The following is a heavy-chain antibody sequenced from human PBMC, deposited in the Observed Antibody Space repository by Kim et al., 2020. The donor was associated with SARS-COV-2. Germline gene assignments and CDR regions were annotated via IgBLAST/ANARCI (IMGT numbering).Heavy chain of an antibody. J-gene: IGHJ2*01. Sequence: ASVKVSCETSGYNFIAYHVHWVRQAPGQGLEWMGWINPNSGGAQYAQKFQNRVTLTRDTSISTVYMELSRLKSTDTAVYYCVRYAGDSSGWSNYF. CDR3: VRYAGDSSGWSNYF. CDR2: INPNSGGA. V-gene: IGHV1-2*02. D-gene: IGHD6-19*01. CDR1: GYNFIAYH.